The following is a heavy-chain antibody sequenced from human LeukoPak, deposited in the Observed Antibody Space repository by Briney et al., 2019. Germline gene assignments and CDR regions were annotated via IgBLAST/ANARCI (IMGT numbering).Heavy chain of an antibody. CDR1: GGSIRSYY. D-gene: IGHD3-10*01. CDR3: ARGGRSPLENFDY. Sequence: PSGTLSLPRTVSGGSIRSYYWSWIRQPPGKGLGGVGYIYYSGSTNYNPSLKSRVTISVDTSKNQFSLKLSSVTAADTAVYYCARGGRSPLENFDYWGQGTLVTVSS. J-gene: IGHJ4*02. V-gene: IGHV4-59*01. CDR2: IYYSGST.